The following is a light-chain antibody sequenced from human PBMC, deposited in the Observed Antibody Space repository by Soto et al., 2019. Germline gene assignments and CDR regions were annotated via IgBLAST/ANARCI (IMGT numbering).Light chain of an antibody. Sequence: QPVLTQPPSVSGAPGQRVTISCTGSSSNIGAGYYVHWYQHLPGTAPKLLIYGNDNRPSGVPDRFSGSKSGTSASLAITGLQAEDEADYYCQSYDSSLSGPVFGGGTQLTVL. V-gene: IGLV1-40*01. CDR3: QSYDSSLSGPV. J-gene: IGLJ2*01. CDR1: SSNIGAGYY. CDR2: GND.